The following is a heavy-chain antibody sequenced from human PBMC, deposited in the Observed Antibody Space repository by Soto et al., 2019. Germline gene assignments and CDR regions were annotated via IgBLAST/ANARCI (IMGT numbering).Heavy chain of an antibody. D-gene: IGHD6-13*01. Sequence: GGSLRLSCAASGFTFSSYAMSWVRQAPGKGLEWVSAISGSGGSTYYADSVKGRFTISRDNSKNTLYLQMNSLRAEDTAVYYCAKDFGGYSSSWYGWFDPWGQGTLVTVSS. J-gene: IGHJ5*02. CDR1: GFTFSSYA. CDR2: ISGSGGST. CDR3: AKDFGGYSSSWYGWFDP. V-gene: IGHV3-23*01.